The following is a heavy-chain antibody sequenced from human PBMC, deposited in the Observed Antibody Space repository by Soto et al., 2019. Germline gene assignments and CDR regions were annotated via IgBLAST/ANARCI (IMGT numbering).Heavy chain of an antibody. Sequence: LRLSCAATGFTFSVYAMTWVRQAPGKGLEWVSAVTANGGSTYSADSVKGRFTISRDNSKNTLFLQMNSLRAEDTAVYYCASLGVGDWANYYYYYGMDVWGQGTTVTVSS. CDR2: VTANGGST. J-gene: IGHJ6*02. CDR3: ASLGVGDWANYYYYYGMDV. V-gene: IGHV3-23*01. D-gene: IGHD2-21*02. CDR1: GFTFSVYA.